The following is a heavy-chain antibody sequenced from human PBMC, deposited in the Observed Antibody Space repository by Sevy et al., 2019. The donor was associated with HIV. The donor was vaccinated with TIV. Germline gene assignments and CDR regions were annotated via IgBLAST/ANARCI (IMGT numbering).Heavy chain of an antibody. CDR2: ISAYNGNT. CDR1: GYTFTSYG. CDR3: ARSQSYYDFWSGYSTYYYYGMDV. V-gene: IGHV1-18*01. Sequence: ASVKVSCKASGYTFTSYGISWVRQAPGQGLEWMGWISAYNGNTNYAQKLQGRVTMTTDTSTRTANMELRSLKSDDTAVYYCARSQSYYDFWSGYSTYYYYGMDVWGQGTTVTVSS. J-gene: IGHJ6*02. D-gene: IGHD3-3*01.